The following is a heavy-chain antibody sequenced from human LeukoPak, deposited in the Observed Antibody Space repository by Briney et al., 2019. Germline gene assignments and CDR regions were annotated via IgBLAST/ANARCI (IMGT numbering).Heavy chain of an antibody. Sequence: KTSETLSLTCAVYGGSFSGYYWSWIRQPPGKGLEWIGEINHSGSTNYNPSLKSRVTISVDTSKNQFSLKLSSVTAADTAVYYCARYYDSRGYYPGTAYFQHWGQGTLVTVSS. J-gene: IGHJ1*01. CDR3: ARYYDSRGYYPGTAYFQH. D-gene: IGHD3-22*01. CDR1: GGSFSGYY. V-gene: IGHV4-34*01. CDR2: INHSGST.